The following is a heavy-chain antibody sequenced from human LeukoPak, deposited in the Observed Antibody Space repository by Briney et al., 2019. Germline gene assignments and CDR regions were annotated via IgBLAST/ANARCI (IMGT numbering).Heavy chain of an antibody. CDR2: ISAYNGDT. D-gene: IGHD5-24*01. CDR3: ARDLRAFRDGYKNSNYYLAY. J-gene: IGHJ4*02. V-gene: IGHV1-18*01. Sequence: ASVKVSCKAPGYTFTDYGFNWVRQAPGQGLEWMGWISAYNGDTNYAQKLQGRVTMTTDTSTRTAYMELRSLRSDDTAVYYCARDLRAFRDGYKNSNYYLAYWGQGTLVTVSS. CDR1: GYTFTDYG.